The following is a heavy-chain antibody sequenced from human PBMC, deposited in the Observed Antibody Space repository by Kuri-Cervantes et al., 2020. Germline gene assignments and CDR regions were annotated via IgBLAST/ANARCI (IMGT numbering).Heavy chain of an antibody. V-gene: IGHV1-69*13. CDR2: IIPIFGTA. Sequence: SVKVSCKASGYSFTSYEINWVRQAPGQGLEWMGGIIPIFGTANYAQKFQGRVTITADESTSTAYMELSSLRSEDTAVYYCARGFPSTPGERSWFYYYYGMDVWGQGTTVTVSS. J-gene: IGHJ6*02. CDR1: GYSFTSYE. CDR3: ARGFPSTPGERSWFYYYYGMDV. D-gene: IGHD3-16*01.